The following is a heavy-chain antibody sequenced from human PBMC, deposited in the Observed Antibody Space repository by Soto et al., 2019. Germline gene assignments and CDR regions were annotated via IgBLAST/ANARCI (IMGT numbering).Heavy chain of an antibody. J-gene: IGHJ4*02. V-gene: IGHV3-30-3*01. CDR2: ISYDGSNK. CDR3: ARDSDGGNSFDY. CDR1: GFTFSSYA. D-gene: IGHD2-15*01. Sequence: QVQLVESGGGVVQPGRSLRLSCAASGFTFSSYAMHWVRQAPGKGLEWVAVISYDGSNKYYADSVKGRFTISRDNSKNTLYLQMNSLRAEDTAVYYCARDSDGGNSFDYWGQGTLVTVSS.